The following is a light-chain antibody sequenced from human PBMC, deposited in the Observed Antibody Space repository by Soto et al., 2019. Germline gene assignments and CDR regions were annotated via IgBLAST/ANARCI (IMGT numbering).Light chain of an antibody. V-gene: IGKV1-33*01. J-gene: IGKJ5*01. CDR2: DAS. CDR3: QQYSSLIT. CDR1: QDISNY. Sequence: DIQMTQSPSSLSASVGDRVTITCQASQDISNYLNWYQQKLRKAPRLLIYDASNLETGVPSRFSGSGSGTDFTFTISSLQPEDIATYFCQQYSSLITFGQGTRLEIK.